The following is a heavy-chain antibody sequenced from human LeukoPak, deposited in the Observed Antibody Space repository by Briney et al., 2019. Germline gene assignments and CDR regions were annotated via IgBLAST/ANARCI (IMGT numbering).Heavy chain of an antibody. CDR1: GGSFSGYY. Sequence: PSETLSLTCAVYGGSFSGYYWSWIRQPPGKGLEWIGEINHSGSTNYNPSLKSRVTISVDTSKNQFSLKLSSVTAADTAVYYCARGDYDYVWGSYRYESGAFDIWGQGTMVTVSS. CDR2: INHSGST. CDR3: ARGDYDYVWGSYRYESGAFDI. V-gene: IGHV4-34*01. D-gene: IGHD3-16*02. J-gene: IGHJ3*02.